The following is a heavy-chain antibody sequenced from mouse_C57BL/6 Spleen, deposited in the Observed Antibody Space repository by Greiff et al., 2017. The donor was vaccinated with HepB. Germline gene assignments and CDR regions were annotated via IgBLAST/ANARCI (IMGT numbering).Heavy chain of an antibody. J-gene: IGHJ2*01. CDR3: AGGNYSYYFDY. Sequence: QVQLQQPGAELVKPGASVKLSCKASGYTFTSYWMHWVKQRPGQGLEWIGMIHPNSGSTNYNEKFKSKATLTVDKSSSTAYMQLSSLTSVDSAVYYCAGGNYSYYFDYWGQGTTLTVSS. D-gene: IGHD1-1*02. V-gene: IGHV1-64*01. CDR1: GYTFTSYW. CDR2: IHPNSGST.